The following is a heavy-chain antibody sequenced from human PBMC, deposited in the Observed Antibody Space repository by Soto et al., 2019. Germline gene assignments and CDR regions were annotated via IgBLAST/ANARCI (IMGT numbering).Heavy chain of an antibody. CDR1: GFPFSSYV. D-gene: IGHD2-2*01. J-gene: IGHJ4*02. Sequence: EVQLLESGGGLVQRGGSLRLSCAASGFPFSSYVMSWVRQAPGKGLEWVSGISGGGSNTFYADSVKGRFTISRDNSKNTPLLQMNRLGAEDTAVYYCAKDRNKDSSSLRGRYFDYWGQGIGVTVSS. V-gene: IGHV3-23*01. CDR2: ISGGGSNT. CDR3: AKDRNKDSSSLRGRYFDY.